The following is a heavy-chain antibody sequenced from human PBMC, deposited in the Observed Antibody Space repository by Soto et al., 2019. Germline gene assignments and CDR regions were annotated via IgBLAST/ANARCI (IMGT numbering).Heavy chain of an antibody. CDR2: TYFRSRWYN. J-gene: IGHJ5*02. V-gene: IGHV6-1*01. Sequence: SQTLSLTCAISGDSVSSKTAAWNWIRQSPSRGLEWLGRTYFRSRWYNDYAISVKSRITINPDASKNQFSLLLNSVTPEDTAVYYCARVSFDHFVHWFDPWGQGTLVTVSS. D-gene: IGHD3-9*01. CDR1: GDSVSSKTAA. CDR3: ARVSFDHFVHWFDP.